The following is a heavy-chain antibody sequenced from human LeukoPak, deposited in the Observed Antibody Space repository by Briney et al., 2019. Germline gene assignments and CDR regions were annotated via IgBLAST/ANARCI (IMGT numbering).Heavy chain of an antibody. CDR2: ISNSGGTV. Sequence: GSLRLSCRASGFTFSTYGMSWVRQAPGKGLEWVSYISNSGGTVDYTDSVKGRFIISRDNTKSSLYLQMNSLRVEDTAVYYCATVFDYWGQGTLVTVSS. CDR3: ATVFDY. CDR1: GFTFSTYG. J-gene: IGHJ4*02. V-gene: IGHV3-48*01.